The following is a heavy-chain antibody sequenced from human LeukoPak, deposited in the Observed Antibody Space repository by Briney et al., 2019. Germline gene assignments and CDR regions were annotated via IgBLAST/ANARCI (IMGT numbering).Heavy chain of an antibody. CDR3: ARGGYSSGWYDAFDI. D-gene: IGHD6-19*01. V-gene: IGHV4-61*01. J-gene: IGHJ3*02. CDR2: IYYSGGT. CDR1: GGSVSSGSFY. Sequence: SETLSLTCTVSGGSVSSGSFYWSWIRQPPGKGLEWIGYIYYSGGTKYNPSLNSRVTISIDTSNNQFSLKLNSATAADTAVYYCARGGYSSGWYDAFDIWGQGTMVTVSS.